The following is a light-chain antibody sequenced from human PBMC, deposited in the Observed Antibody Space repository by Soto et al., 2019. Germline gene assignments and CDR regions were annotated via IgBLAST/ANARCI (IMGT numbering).Light chain of an antibody. Sequence: DFVMTQAPDSLAVSLAESATINCKPTQSVLYNSNNKNHLGWFQQKPGHPPKLLIYGASFRPSGVPDRFSGSGSGTYFTLTIRSLQAEDVAVYYCQQYYRIPFTFGQGTKLEI. J-gene: IGKJ2*01. CDR2: GAS. CDR1: QSVLYNSNNKNH. V-gene: IGKV4-1*01. CDR3: QQYYRIPFT.